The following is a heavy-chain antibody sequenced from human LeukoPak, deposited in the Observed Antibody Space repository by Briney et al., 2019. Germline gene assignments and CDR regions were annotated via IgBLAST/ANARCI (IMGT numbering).Heavy chain of an antibody. J-gene: IGHJ4*02. CDR1: GYNFTNYW. D-gene: IGHD6-13*01. CDR3: ARRTRAGYSSTWYYFDF. Sequence: GESLKISCNGSGYNFTNYWIGWVRQMPGKGLEWMGIIYPGDSDTRYSPSFQGQVTISVDKSISTAYLQWSSLKASDTAMYYCARRTRAGYSSTWYYFDFWGQGTLVTVSS. V-gene: IGHV5-51*01. CDR2: IYPGDSDT.